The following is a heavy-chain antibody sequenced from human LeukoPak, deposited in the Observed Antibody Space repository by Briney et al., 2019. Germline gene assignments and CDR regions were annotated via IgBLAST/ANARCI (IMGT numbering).Heavy chain of an antibody. V-gene: IGHV3-11*04. CDR1: GFSFSNYF. Sequence: GGSLRLSCEASGFSFSNYFISWIRQAPGKGLEWVGYITNSGRSTSYADAVKGRFTISRDNAKKSVYLEMTDLRVEDNDVYYCAREASGNYYVFDSWGQGTLVTVSS. J-gene: IGHJ5*01. D-gene: IGHD1-26*01. CDR3: AREASGNYYVFDS. CDR2: ITNSGRST.